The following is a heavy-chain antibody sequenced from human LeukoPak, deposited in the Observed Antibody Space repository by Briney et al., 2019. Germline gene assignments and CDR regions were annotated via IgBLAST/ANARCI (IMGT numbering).Heavy chain of an antibody. CDR3: ARDILTGSQSRFQH. D-gene: IGHD3-9*01. J-gene: IGHJ1*01. V-gene: IGHV3-48*04. Sequence: GGSLRLSCAASGFTFSSYSMTWVRQAPGKGLEGVSYISSSSSTIYYADSVRGRFTISRDNAKNSLYLQMNSLRAEDTAVYYCARDILTGSQSRFQHWGQGTQVTVSS. CDR2: ISSSSSTI. CDR1: GFTFSSYS.